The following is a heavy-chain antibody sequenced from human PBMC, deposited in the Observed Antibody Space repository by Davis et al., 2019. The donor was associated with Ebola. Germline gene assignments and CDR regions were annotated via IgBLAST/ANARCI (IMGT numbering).Heavy chain of an antibody. CDR1: GYSFTSYG. V-gene: IGHV1-18*04. D-gene: IGHD6-19*01. CDR2: ISGYYGNT. J-gene: IGHJ4*02. Sequence: ASVKVSCKASGYSFTSYGISWVRQAPGQGLEWMGWISGYYGNTNYAQKFQGRVTMTTDTSTSTAYMELRDLRSDDTALYYCARGAQWLGMPFDYWGQGTLVTVSS. CDR3: ARGAQWLGMPFDY.